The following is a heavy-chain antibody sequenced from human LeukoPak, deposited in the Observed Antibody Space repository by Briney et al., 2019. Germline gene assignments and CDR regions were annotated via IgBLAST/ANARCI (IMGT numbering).Heavy chain of an antibody. CDR1: GFTFSSYS. CDR2: ISSSSSYI. D-gene: IGHD6-13*01. J-gene: IGHJ4*02. V-gene: IGHV3-21*01. CDR3: ARDRGISSWYLNYFRHYTKIDY. Sequence: PGGSLRLSCAASGFTFSSYSMNWVRQAPGKGLEWVSSISSSSSYIYYADSVKGRFTISRDNAKNSLYLQMNSLRAEDMAVYYCARDRGISSWYLNYFRHYTKIDYWGQGTLVTVSS.